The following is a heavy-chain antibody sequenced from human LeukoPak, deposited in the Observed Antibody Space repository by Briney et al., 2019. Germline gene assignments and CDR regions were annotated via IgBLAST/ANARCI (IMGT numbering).Heavy chain of an antibody. V-gene: IGHV3-30*02. CDR2: IRYDGSNK. CDR1: GFTFSSYG. J-gene: IGHJ4*02. CDR3: AKDQEGALFFDY. Sequence: PGGSLRLSCAASGFTFSSYGMHWVRQDPGKGLEWVAFIRYDGSNKYYADSVKGRFTISRDNSKNTLYLQMNSLRAEDTAVYYCAKDQEGALFFDYWGQGTLVTVSS. D-gene: IGHD1-26*01.